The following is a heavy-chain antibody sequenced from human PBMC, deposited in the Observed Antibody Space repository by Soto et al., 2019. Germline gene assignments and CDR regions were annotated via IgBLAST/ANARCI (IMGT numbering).Heavy chain of an antibody. D-gene: IGHD3-9*01. V-gene: IGHV1-18*01. CDR3: ARIYGTYYDILTGLWGGHFDY. CDR2: ISAYNGNT. J-gene: IGHJ4*02. CDR1: GYTFTSYG. Sequence: ASVKVSCKASGYTFTSYGISWVRQAPGQGLEWMGWISAYNGNTNYAQKLQGRVTMTTDTSTSTAYMELSSLRSEDTAVFYCARIYGTYYDILTGLWGGHFDYWGQGTQVTVSS.